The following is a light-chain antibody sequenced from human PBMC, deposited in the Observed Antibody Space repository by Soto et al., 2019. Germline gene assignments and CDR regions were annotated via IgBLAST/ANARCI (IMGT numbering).Light chain of an antibody. Sequence: DIKMTQSPSTLSASVGDRVTITCRASQSVSRLLAWYQQKPGKAPKVLIWDASSLQRGVPSRFSGSGSGTEFTLTISSLQPDDFATFYCQQYDTFPRTFGQGTKVDIK. CDR1: QSVSRL. CDR2: DAS. CDR3: QQYDTFPRT. V-gene: IGKV1-5*01. J-gene: IGKJ1*01.